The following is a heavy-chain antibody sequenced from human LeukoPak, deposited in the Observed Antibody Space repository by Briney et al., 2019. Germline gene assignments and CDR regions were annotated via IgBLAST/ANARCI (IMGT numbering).Heavy chain of an antibody. Sequence: PVASVKVSCKASGYTFTSYAMNSVRQAPGQGLEWMGWINTNTGNPTYAQGFTGRFVFSLDTSVSTAYLQISSLKAEDTAVYYCARGRATVVTSPGAYWGQGTLVTVSS. CDR3: ARGRATVVTSPGAY. CDR2: INTNTGNP. CDR1: GYTFTSYA. D-gene: IGHD4-23*01. V-gene: IGHV7-4-1*02. J-gene: IGHJ4*02.